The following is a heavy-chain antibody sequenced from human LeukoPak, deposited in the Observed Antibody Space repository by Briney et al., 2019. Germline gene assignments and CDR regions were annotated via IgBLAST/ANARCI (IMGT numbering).Heavy chain of an antibody. CDR3: AKHIVVVTVHYHFGMDV. D-gene: IGHD2-21*02. CDR1: GYTFSSYA. V-gene: IGHV3-23*01. CDR2: TSGSGGST. J-gene: IGHJ6*02. Sequence: AGGSLRLSCAASGYTFSSYAMSWVRQAPGKGLEWVSATSGSGGSTYYADSVKGRLTTSRDNSKNTLYLQMNSLRAEDTAVYYCAKHIVVVTVHYHFGMDVWGQGTTVTVSS.